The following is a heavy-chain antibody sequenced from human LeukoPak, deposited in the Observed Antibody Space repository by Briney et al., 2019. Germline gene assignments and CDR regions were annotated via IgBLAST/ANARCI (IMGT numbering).Heavy chain of an antibody. CDR1: GVSISSGGYY. Sequence: PSQTLSLTCTGSGVSISSGGYYWSWIRQPPGKGLEWIGYIYHSGSTYYNPSLKSRVTISVDRSKNQFSLKLSSVTAADTAVYYCASIRDSSRLYYYYYYMDVWGKGTTVTVSS. J-gene: IGHJ6*03. V-gene: IGHV4-30-2*01. D-gene: IGHD6-13*01. CDR2: IYHSGST. CDR3: ASIRDSSRLYYYYYYMDV.